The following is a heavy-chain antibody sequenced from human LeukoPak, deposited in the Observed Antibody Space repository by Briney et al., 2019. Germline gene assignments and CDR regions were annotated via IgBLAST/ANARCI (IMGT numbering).Heavy chain of an antibody. CDR1: GFTFNSYA. CDR2: ISSGGTSS. Sequence: GGSLRLSCAASGFTFNSYAMSWVRQAPGKGLEWVSPISSGGTSSYYADSVKGRFTIPRDNSKNTLYLQMNSLRAEDTAVYYCAKEGILTGYVDYWGQGTLVTVSS. D-gene: IGHD3-9*01. CDR3: AKEGILTGYVDY. J-gene: IGHJ4*02. V-gene: IGHV3-23*01.